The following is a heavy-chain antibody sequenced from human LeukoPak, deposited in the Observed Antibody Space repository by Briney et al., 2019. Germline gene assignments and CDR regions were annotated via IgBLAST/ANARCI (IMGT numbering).Heavy chain of an antibody. Sequence: SETLSLTCTISGGSISSSCYYWGWIRQPPGKGLEWIGTIYYSGSAYSNPSLKTRVTVSVDTSKNQFSLKLSSVTAADTAVYYCARHGIFPDYYFDYWGQGTLVTVSS. V-gene: IGHV4-39*01. J-gene: IGHJ4*02. CDR3: ARHGIFPDYYFDY. D-gene: IGHD3-3*01. CDR1: GGSISSSCYY. CDR2: IYYSGSA.